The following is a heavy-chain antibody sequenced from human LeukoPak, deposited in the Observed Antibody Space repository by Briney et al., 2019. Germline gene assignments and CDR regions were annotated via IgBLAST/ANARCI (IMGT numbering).Heavy chain of an antibody. CDR1: GGSISSYY. J-gene: IGHJ6*04. D-gene: IGHD2-2*01. CDR3: ARLIGYCSSTSCWDYYYYGMDV. V-gene: IGHV4-59*01. Sequence: SETLSLTCTVSGGSISSYYWSWIRQPPGKGPEWIGYIYYSGSTNYNPSLKSRVTISVDTSKNQFSLKLSSVTAADTAVYYCARLIGYCSSTSCWDYYYYGMDVWGKGTTVTVSS. CDR2: IYYSGST.